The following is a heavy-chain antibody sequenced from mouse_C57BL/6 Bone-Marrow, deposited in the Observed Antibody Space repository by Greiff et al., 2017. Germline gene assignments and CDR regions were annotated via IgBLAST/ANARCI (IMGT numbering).Heavy chain of an antibody. CDR3: ARDYYGSSWYFDV. Sequence: EVNLVESGPELVKPGASVKISCKASGYTFTDYYMNWVKQSHGKSLEWIGDINPNNGGTSYKQKFKGKATLTVDKSSSTVYMELRSLTSEDSAVXYCARDYYGSSWYFDVWGTGTTVTVSS. D-gene: IGHD1-1*01. CDR2: INPNNGGT. CDR1: GYTFTDYY. V-gene: IGHV1-26*01. J-gene: IGHJ1*03.